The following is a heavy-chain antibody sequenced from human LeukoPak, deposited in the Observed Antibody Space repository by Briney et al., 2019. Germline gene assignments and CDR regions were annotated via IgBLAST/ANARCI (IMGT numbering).Heavy chain of an antibody. D-gene: IGHD3-10*01. CDR3: ARGGHGSGSSYYFDY. CDR1: GGSISGWDYS. V-gene: IGHV4-30-2*01. J-gene: IGHJ4*02. Sequence: SQTLSLTCAVSGGSISGWDYSWSCLPPPPGKGLEWNGYIYHSGSTYYNPSLKSRVTISVDRAKIQFSLELSSVTAADTAVYYCARGGHGSGSSYYFDYWGQGTLVTVSS. CDR2: IYHSGST.